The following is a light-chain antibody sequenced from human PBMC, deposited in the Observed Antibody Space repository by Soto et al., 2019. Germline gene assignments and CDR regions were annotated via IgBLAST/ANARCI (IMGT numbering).Light chain of an antibody. CDR1: QSVSSNY. V-gene: IGKV3-20*01. J-gene: IGKJ5*01. CDR2: GAS. CDR3: QQYGSSPPIT. Sequence: EIVLTQSPGTLSLSPGEGATLSCRASQSVSSNYLAWYQQKPGQAPRLLIYGASSRATGIPDRFSGRGSGTDFTLTISRLEPEDFAVYYCQQYGSSPPITFGQGTRLEIK.